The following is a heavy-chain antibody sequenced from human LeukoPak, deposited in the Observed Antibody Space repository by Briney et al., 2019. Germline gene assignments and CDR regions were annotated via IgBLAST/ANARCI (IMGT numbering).Heavy chain of an antibody. J-gene: IGHJ6*02. D-gene: IGHD3-22*01. CDR3: AREGGYYDSSGQDYYYYGMDV. CDR2: VSSSGGST. CDR1: GFTFSSYA. Sequence: GGSLRLSCAASGFTFSSYAMSWVRQAPGKGLEWVSAVSSSGGSTNYADYVKGQFTISRDNSKNTVYLHMNNLRAEDTAVYYCAREGGYYDSSGQDYYYYGMDVWGQGTTVTVSS. V-gene: IGHV3-23*01.